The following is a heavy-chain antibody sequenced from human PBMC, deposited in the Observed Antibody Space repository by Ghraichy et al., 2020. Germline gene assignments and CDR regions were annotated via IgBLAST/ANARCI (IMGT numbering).Heavy chain of an antibody. CDR1: GYTFTNYY. V-gene: IGHV1-46*01. CDR3: VREIAVAGTCFDY. Sequence: ASVKVSCKASGYTFTNYYMHWVRQAPGQGLEWMGKINPSGGSTGYAQKFQGRVTMTRDTSTSTVYMELSSLRSEDTAVYYCVREIAVAGTCFDYWGQGTLVTVSS. CDR2: INPSGGST. D-gene: IGHD6-19*01. J-gene: IGHJ4*02.